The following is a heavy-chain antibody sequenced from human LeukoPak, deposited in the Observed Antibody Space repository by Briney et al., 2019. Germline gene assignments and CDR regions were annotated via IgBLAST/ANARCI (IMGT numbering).Heavy chain of an antibody. J-gene: IGHJ3*02. CDR3: ARDGSEPWLQWLSYAFDI. CDR2: ISYDGSKK. D-gene: IGHD5-24*01. V-gene: IGHV3-30*04. Sequence: GGSLRLSCAASEFTFSNYALHWIRQAPGKGLEWVAGISYDGSKKYSADSVEGRFTISRNNSKNTLYLQMNSLRAEDTAVYYCARDGSEPWLQWLSYAFDIWGQGTMVTVSS. CDR1: EFTFSNYA.